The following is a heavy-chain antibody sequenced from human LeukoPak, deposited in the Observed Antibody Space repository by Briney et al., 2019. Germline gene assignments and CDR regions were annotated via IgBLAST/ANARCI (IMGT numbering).Heavy chain of an antibody. CDR1: GYTFTSYG. CDR3: ARKGYVDTAIGLVDY. J-gene: IGHJ4*02. D-gene: IGHD5-18*01. Sequence: GASVKVFCKASGYTFTSYGISWVRQAPGQGLEWMGWISAYNGNTNYAQKLQGRVTTTTDTSTSTAYMELRSLRSDDTAVYYCARKGYVDTAIGLVDYWGQGTLVTVSS. V-gene: IGHV1-18*01. CDR2: ISAYNGNT.